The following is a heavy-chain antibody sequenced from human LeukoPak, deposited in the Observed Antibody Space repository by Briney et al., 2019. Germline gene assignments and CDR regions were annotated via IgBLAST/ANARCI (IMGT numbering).Heavy chain of an antibody. CDR1: GFTFSSYG. D-gene: IGHD1/OR15-1a*01. Sequence: PGRSLRLSCAASGFTFSSYGMHWVRQAPGKGLEWVAVIWYDGSNKYYADSVKGRFTISRDNSKNTLYLQMNSLRAEDTAVFYCARWNNDWEFDYWGQGTLVSVSS. V-gene: IGHV3-33*01. CDR2: IWYDGSNK. CDR3: ARWNNDWEFDY. J-gene: IGHJ4*02.